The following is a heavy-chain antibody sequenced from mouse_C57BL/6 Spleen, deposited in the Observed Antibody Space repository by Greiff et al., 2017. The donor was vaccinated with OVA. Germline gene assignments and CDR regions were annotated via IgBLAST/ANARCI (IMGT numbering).Heavy chain of an antibody. Sequence: VQLQQSGPELVKPGASVKISCKASGYSFTDYNMNWVKQSNGKILEWIGVINPNYGTTSYNQKFKGKATLTVDQSSSTAYMQLNSLTSDDSSVYYWASNEAWFADWGQGTLVTVSA. CDR1: GYSFTDYN. V-gene: IGHV1-39*01. CDR2: INPNYGTT. J-gene: IGHJ3*01. CDR3: ASNEAWFAD.